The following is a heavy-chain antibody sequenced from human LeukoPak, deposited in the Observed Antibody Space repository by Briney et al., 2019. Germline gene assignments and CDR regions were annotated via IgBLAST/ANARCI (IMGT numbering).Heavy chain of an antibody. D-gene: IGHD3-22*01. CDR1: GGSISSYY. J-gene: IGHJ4*02. V-gene: IGHV4-38-2*02. Sequence: SETLSLTCTVSGGSISSYYWGWIRQPPGKGLEWIGSIYHSGSTYYNPSLKSRVTISVDTSKNQFSLKLSSVTAADTAVYYCAREYYYDSSGYFDYWGQGTLVTVSS. CDR3: AREYYYDSSGYFDY. CDR2: IYHSGST.